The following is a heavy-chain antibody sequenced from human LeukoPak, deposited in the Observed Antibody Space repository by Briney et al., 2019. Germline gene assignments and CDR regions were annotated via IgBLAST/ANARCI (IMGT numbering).Heavy chain of an antibody. J-gene: IGHJ4*02. D-gene: IGHD3-22*01. Sequence: PSETLSLTCTVSGGSISSSSYYWGWIRQPPGKGLEWIGSIYYSGSTYYNPSLKSRVTISVDTSKNQFSLKLSSVTAADTAVYYCARGGSKDYYDSSGSLDYWGQGTLVTVSS. CDR2: IYYSGST. V-gene: IGHV4-39*07. CDR3: ARGGSKDYYDSSGSLDY. CDR1: GGSISSSSYY.